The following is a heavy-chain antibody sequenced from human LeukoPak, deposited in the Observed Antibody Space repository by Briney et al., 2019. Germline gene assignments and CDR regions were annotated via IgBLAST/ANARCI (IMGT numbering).Heavy chain of an antibody. D-gene: IGHD2-8*01. CDR2: VRQDGGEI. Sequence: PGGSLRLSCVVSGFTFNNYWMSWVRQAPGKGLEWVATVRQDGGEIYYVDSVRGRFTISRDNAKSSLYLQMNSLRAEDTAMYYCARIMDLLGVHFDFWGQGTLVTVSS. J-gene: IGHJ4*02. CDR3: ARIMDLLGVHFDF. V-gene: IGHV3-7*01. CDR1: GFTFNNYW.